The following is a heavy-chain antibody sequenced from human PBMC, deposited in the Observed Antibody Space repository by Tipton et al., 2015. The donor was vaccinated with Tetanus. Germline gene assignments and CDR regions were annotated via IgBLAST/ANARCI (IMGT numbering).Heavy chain of an antibody. CDR2: IYPSGST. CDR1: RASMNSYF. J-gene: IGHJ4*02. Sequence: LRLSCTVSRASMNSYFWTWIRQPAGKGLEWIGRIYPSGSTNYNPSLESRVSMSVDTSKSHCSLTLTSVTAADTAVYYCARERLGPVTGTRFFYDYWGQGTLVIVSS. V-gene: IGHV4-4*07. D-gene: IGHD6-19*01. CDR3: ARERLGPVTGTRFFYDY.